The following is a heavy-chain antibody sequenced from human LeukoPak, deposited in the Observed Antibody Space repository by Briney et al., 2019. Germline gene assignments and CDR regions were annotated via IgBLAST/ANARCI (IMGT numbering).Heavy chain of an antibody. J-gene: IGHJ5*02. D-gene: IGHD3-10*01. Sequence: SETLSLTCAVYGGSFSGYYWSWIRQPPGKGLEWIGYIYYSGSTNYNPSLKSRVTISVDTSKNQFSLKLSSVTAADTAVHYCARVETVLWFGELDHPMNWFDPWGQGTLVTVSS. CDR3: ARVETVLWFGELDHPMNWFDP. CDR1: GGSFSGYY. CDR2: IYYSGST. V-gene: IGHV4-59*01.